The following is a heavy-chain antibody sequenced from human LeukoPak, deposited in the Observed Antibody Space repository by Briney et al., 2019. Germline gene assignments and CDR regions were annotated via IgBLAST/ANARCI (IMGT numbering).Heavy chain of an antibody. D-gene: IGHD1-1*01. J-gene: IGHJ4*02. Sequence: TGGSLRLSCTASGFTFTSYSMTWVRQAPGKGLEWVANIKHDGSEKYYVDSVRGRVTISRDNAKNSLYLQMNTLRAEDTAVYFCARHNYYHFDYWGQGTLVTASS. CDR2: IKHDGSEK. V-gene: IGHV3-7*01. CDR3: ARHNYYHFDY. CDR1: GFTFTSYS.